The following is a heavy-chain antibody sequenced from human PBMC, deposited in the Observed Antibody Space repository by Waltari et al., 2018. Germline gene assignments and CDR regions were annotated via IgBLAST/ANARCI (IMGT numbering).Heavy chain of an antibody. Sequence: QVQLQESGPGLVKPSETLSLTCTVSGGSISSYYWIWIRQPPGKGLEWIGYIYYSGSTNYNPSLKSRVTISVDTSKNQFSLKLSSVTAADTAVYYCAREYWNYERYYLDYWGQGTLVTVSS. J-gene: IGHJ4*02. CDR2: IYYSGST. D-gene: IGHD1-7*01. V-gene: IGHV4-59*01. CDR3: AREYWNYERYYLDY. CDR1: GGSISSYY.